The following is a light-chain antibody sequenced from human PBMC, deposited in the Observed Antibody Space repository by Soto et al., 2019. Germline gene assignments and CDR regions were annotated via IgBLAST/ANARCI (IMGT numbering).Light chain of an antibody. Sequence: QSVLTQPPSASGTPGQRVTISCSGSSSNIGTNTVNWFQHLPGTAPKLLIFGNTQRPSRVPGRFSGSKSGTSASLAISGLQSEDEADYYCAAWDDSLNNYVFGTGTKLTVL. CDR2: GNT. CDR3: AAWDDSLNNYV. V-gene: IGLV1-44*01. CDR1: SSNIGTNT. J-gene: IGLJ1*01.